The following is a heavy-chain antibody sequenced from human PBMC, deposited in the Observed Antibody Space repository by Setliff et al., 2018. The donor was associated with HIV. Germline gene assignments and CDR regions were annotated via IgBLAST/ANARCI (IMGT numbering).Heavy chain of an antibody. CDR1: GYSFTVYY. J-gene: IGHJ4*02. V-gene: IGHV1-2*02. D-gene: IGHD5-12*01. CDR3: ARGKTWLRFLDY. CDR2: INPNSGGT. Sequence: GASVKVSCKASGYSFTVYYMHWVRQAPGQGLEWMGWINPNSGGTNYARKFQGRVTMTRDTSISTAYMEMSRLRSDDTAVYYCARGKTWLRFLDYWGQGTLVTVSS.